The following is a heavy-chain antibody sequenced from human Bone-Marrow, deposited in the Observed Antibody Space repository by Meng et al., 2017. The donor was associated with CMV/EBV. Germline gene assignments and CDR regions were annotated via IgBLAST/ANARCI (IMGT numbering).Heavy chain of an antibody. CDR2: INPNSGGT. D-gene: IGHD2-2*01. V-gene: IGHV1-2*02. Sequence: ASVKVSCKASGYTFTAHYFHWVRQAPGQGLEWMGWINPNSGGTNYAQKFQGRVTMTRDTSISTAYMELSRLRSDDTAVYYCARGPSRGHYYYYYGMDVWGQGTTVTVSS. CDR3: ARGPSRGHYYYYYGMDV. J-gene: IGHJ6*02. CDR1: GYTFTAHY.